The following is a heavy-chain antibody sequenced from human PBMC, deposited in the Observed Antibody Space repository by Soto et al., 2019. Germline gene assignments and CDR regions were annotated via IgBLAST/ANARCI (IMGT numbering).Heavy chain of an antibody. J-gene: IGHJ6*02. CDR1: GYTFTRSG. Sequence: ASVKVSCKASGYTFTRSGISWVRQAPGQGLEWMGWISTYNGNTNYAQKLQGRVTMTTDTTTSTAYMELRSLRSDDTAVYYCARDLPTAGMDVWGQATTVTVSS. V-gene: IGHV1-18*01. CDR2: ISTYNGNT. CDR3: ARDLPTAGMDV.